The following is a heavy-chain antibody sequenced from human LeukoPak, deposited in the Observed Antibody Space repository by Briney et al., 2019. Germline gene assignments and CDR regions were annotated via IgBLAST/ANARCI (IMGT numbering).Heavy chain of an antibody. J-gene: IGHJ4*02. D-gene: IGHD4-17*01. CDR3: ARDWFDGDYDRFDY. CDR2: INQDGSQK. Sequence: GGSLRLSCAVSGFTFSSYWMSWFRQAPGKRLEWVANINQDGSQKFSVDSVKGRFTISRDNAKNSLSLQMNSLRVEDTAVYYCARDWFDGDYDRFDYWGQGTLVTVSS. V-gene: IGHV3-7*03. CDR1: GFTFSSYW.